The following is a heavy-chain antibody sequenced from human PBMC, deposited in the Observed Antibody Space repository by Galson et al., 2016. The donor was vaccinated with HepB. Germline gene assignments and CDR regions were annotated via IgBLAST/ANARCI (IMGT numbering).Heavy chain of an antibody. V-gene: IGHV1-3*01. D-gene: IGHD3-22*01. CDR3: ARDPGYDRSGYYPTVYFDY. CDR1: GYTFSSHA. Sequence: SVKVSCKASGYTFSSHALHWVRQAPGQSLEWMGWINAGHGITKYSEKFQGRVTITRDTSANTAYMELSSLRNEDTAVYYCARDPGYDRSGYYPTVYFDYWGQGTLVTVAS. J-gene: IGHJ4*02. CDR2: INAGHGIT.